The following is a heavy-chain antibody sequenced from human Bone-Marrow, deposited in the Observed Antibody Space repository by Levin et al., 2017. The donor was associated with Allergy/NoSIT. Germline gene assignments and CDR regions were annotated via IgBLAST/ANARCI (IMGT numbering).Heavy chain of an antibody. CDR3: AKDISGDGSNFDH. CDR2: ITWNRGKK. V-gene: IGHV3-9*01. D-gene: IGHD5-24*01. CDR1: GFNVDDYA. J-gene: IGHJ4*02. Sequence: GGSLRLSCAVSGFNVDDYAMHWVRQAPGKGLEWVSGITWNRGKKDYADSVMGRFTISRDSVKNSLYLEMNSLRGEDTALYYCAKDISGDGSNFDHWGQGTLVTVSS.